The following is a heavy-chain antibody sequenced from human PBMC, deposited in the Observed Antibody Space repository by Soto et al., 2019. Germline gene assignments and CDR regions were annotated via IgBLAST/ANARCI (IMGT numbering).Heavy chain of an antibody. CDR2: IYYSGST. CDR3: ASIYYYDSSGSMLF. J-gene: IGHJ4*02. D-gene: IGHD3-22*01. CDR1: GGSISSSSHY. Sequence: SETLSLTCTVSGGSISSSSHYWGWIRQPPGKGLEWIGSIYYSGSTYYNPSLKSRVTISVDTSKNQFSLKLSSVTAADTAVYYCASIYYYDSSGSMLFWGQGTLVTVSS. V-gene: IGHV4-39*01.